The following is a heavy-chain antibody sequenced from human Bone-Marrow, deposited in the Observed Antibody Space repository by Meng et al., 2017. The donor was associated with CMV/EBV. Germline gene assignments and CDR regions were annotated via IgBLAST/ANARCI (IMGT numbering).Heavy chain of an antibody. J-gene: IGHJ6*02. CDR2: IRWNSGSI. D-gene: IGHD2-15*01. CDR1: GFTFDDYA. V-gene: IGHV3-9*01. Sequence: GGSLRLSCAVSGFTFDDYAMHWVRQAPGKGLEWVSGIRWNSGSIGYADSVKGRFVISRDNAKNSLYQQMNSLRGEDTALYYCAKDHAASYYYNAMDVWGQGTTVTVSS. CDR3: AKDHAASYYYNAMDV.